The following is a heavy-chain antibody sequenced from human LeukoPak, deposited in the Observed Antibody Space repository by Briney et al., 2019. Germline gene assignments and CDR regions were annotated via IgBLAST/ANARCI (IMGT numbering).Heavy chain of an antibody. J-gene: IGHJ6*02. CDR2: INHSGST. CDR3: ARRSYYYDSSGYLYYYYGMDV. Sequence: PSETLSLTCAVYGGSFSGYYWSWIRQPPGKGLEWIGEINHSGSTNYNPSLKSQVTISVDTSKNQFSLKLSSVTAADTAVYYCARRSYYYDSSGYLYYYYGMDVWGQGTTVTVSS. D-gene: IGHD3-22*01. V-gene: IGHV4-34*01. CDR1: GGSFSGYY.